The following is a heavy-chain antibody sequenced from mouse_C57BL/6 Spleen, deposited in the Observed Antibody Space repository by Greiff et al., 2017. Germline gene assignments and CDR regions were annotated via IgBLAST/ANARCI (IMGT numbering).Heavy chain of an antibody. D-gene: IGHD2-4*01. V-gene: IGHV1-81*01. J-gene: IGHJ4*01. CDR1: GYTFTSYG. CDR3: AREYDYGGDY. CDR2: IYPRSGNT. Sequence: VQRVESGAELARPGASVKLSCKASGYTFTSYGISWVKQRTGQGLEWIGEIYPRSGNTYYNEKFKGKATLTADKSSSTAYMELRSLTSEDSAVYFCAREYDYGGDYWGQGTSVTVSS.